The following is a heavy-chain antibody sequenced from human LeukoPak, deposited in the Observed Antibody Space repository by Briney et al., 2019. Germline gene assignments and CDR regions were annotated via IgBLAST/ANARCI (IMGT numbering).Heavy chain of an antibody. J-gene: IGHJ5*02. CDR3: ARLVLNWFDP. V-gene: IGHV4-39*01. D-gene: IGHD2-8*02. CDR1: GGSISSSSYY. CDR2: IYYSGST. Sequence: PSETLSLTCTVSGGSISSSSYYWGWIRQPPGKGLEWIGSIYYSGSTYYNPSLKSRVTISVDTSKNQFSLKLSSVTAADTAVYHCARLVLNWFDPWGQGTLVTVSS.